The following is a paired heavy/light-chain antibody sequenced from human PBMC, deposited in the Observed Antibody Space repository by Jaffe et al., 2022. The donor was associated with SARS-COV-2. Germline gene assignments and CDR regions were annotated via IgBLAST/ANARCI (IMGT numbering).Heavy chain of an antibody. J-gene: IGHJ4*02. CDR3: AKESGLYSSSPVHY. CDR1: GFTFSSYA. Sequence: EVRLLESGGGLVQTGGTLRLSCVGSGFTFSSYAMSWVRQAPGKGLEWVSSFSTSGNTYYADSVKGRFTISRDDSKNTLFLQMGSLRAEDTAVYFCAKESGLYSSSPVHYWGQGTLVSVSS. V-gene: IGHV3-23*01. CDR2: FSTSGNT. D-gene: IGHD6-19*01.
Light chain of an antibody. Sequence: QTVVTQEPSFSVSPGGTVTLTCGLNSGSVSTTHYPSWYQQTPGQAPRTVIYTTNTRSSGVPDRFSGSILGNKAALTITGAQAEDESDYYCALYMGSGIWVFGGGAKLTVL. J-gene: IGLJ3*02. CDR1: SGSVSTTHY. CDR2: TTN. V-gene: IGLV8-61*01. CDR3: ALYMGSGIWV.